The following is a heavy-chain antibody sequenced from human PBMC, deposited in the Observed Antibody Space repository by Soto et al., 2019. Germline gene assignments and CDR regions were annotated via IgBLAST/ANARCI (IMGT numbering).Heavy chain of an antibody. CDR2: ISGSGDST. J-gene: IGHJ6*03. Sequence: GGSLRLSCAASGFTFSSYAMSWVRQAPGKGLEWVSAISGSGDSTYYADSVKGRFTISRDNSKNTLYLQMNSLRAEDTAVYYCAKSGVTRSYYYYYYMDVWGKGTTVTVSS. CDR3: AKSGVTRSYYYYYYMDV. V-gene: IGHV3-23*01. CDR1: GFTFSSYA. D-gene: IGHD4-17*01.